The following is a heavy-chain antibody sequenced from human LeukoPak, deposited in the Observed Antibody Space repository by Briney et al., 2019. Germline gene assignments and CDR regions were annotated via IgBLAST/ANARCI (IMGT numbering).Heavy chain of an antibody. J-gene: IGHJ6*02. CDR3: ARDGITGTTPYGMDV. D-gene: IGHD1-20*01. V-gene: IGHV1-69*04. CDR1: GGTFSSYA. CDR2: IIPILGIA. Sequence: ASVKVSCKASGGTFSSYAISWVRQAPGQGLEWMGRIIPILGIANYAQKFQGRVTITADKSTSTAYMELSSLRSEDTAVYYCARDGITGTTPYGMDVWGQGTTVTVSS.